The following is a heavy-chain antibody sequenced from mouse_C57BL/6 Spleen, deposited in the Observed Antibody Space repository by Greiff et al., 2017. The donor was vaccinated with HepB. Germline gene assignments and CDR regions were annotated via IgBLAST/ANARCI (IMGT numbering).Heavy chain of an antibody. J-gene: IGHJ3*01. CDR2: INPSSGYT. CDR1: GYTFTSYW. CDR3: ARAVYSNFAWFAY. V-gene: IGHV1-7*01. D-gene: IGHD2-5*01. Sequence: LVESGAELAKPGASVKLSCKASGYTFTSYWMHWVKQRPGQGLEWIGYINPSSGYTKYNQKFKDKATLTADKSSSTAYMQLSSLTYEDSAVYYCARAVYSNFAWFAYWGQGTLVTVSA.